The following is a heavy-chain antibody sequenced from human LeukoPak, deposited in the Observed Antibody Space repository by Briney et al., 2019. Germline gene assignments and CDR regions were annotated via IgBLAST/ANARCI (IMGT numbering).Heavy chain of an antibody. CDR1: GYTFTGYY. CDR2: INPNSGGT. J-gene: IGHJ5*02. CDR3: ARDLVHYSSSTAFDP. V-gene: IGHV1-2*02. D-gene: IGHD2-2*01. Sequence: ASVKVSCKASGYTFTGYYMHWVRQAPGQGLEWMGWINPNSGGTNYAQKFQGRVTMTRDTSISTAYMELSRLRSDDTAVYYCARDLVHYSSSTAFDPWGQGTLVTVSS.